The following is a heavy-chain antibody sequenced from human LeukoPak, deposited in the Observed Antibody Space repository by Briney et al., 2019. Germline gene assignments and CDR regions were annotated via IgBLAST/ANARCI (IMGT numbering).Heavy chain of an antibody. J-gene: IGHJ4*02. CDR2: INHSGST. CDR3: ARTAGYFDY. Sequence: SETLSLTCAVYGGSFSGYYWSWIRQPPGKGLEWIGEINHSGSTNYNPSLKSRVTISVDTSKNQFSLKLSSVTAADTAVYYCARTAGYFDYWGQGTLVTVSS. CDR1: GGSFSGYY. V-gene: IGHV4-34*01. D-gene: IGHD2-21*02.